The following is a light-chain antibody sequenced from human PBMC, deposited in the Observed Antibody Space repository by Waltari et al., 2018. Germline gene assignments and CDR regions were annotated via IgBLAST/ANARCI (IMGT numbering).Light chain of an antibody. CDR3: AAWDDRLDSYV. Sequence: QSVLTQAPSASGTPGRGVTVSCPGSDSNIGANSVTWYQHDPGAAPKVLIYRSNQRPSGAPDRFSGSKSGTSASLAISGLRSEDEADYYCAAWDDRLDSYVFGTGTRVTVL. J-gene: IGLJ1*01. CDR1: DSNIGANS. V-gene: IGLV1-44*01. CDR2: RSN.